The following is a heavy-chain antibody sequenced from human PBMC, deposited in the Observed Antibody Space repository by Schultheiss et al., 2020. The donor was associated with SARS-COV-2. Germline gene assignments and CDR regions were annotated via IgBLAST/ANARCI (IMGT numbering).Heavy chain of an antibody. V-gene: IGHV1-2*02. CDR3: ASLLDSYSPLYYYMDV. Sequence: ASVKVSCKASGYTFTSYGISWVRQAPGQGLEWMGWINPNSGGTNYAQKFQGRVTMTRDTSISTAYMELSRLRSDDTAVYYCASLLDSYSPLYYYMDVWGKGTTVTVSS. D-gene: IGHD3-22*01. CDR2: INPNSGGT. CDR1: GYTFTSYG. J-gene: IGHJ6*03.